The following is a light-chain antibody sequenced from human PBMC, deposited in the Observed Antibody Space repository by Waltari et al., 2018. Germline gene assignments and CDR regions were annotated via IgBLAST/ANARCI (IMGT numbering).Light chain of an antibody. J-gene: IGKJ1*01. CDR1: QSVTRAF. V-gene: IGKV3-20*01. CDR2: GAS. Sequence: EIVLTQSPGTLSLSPGESATLSCRTSQSVTRAFAWDQQKPGQAPRLLIYGASNRATGIPDRFSGSGSGTDFSLTISSLEPEDFAVYYCQHYLRLPVTFGQGTKVEVK. CDR3: QHYLRLPVT.